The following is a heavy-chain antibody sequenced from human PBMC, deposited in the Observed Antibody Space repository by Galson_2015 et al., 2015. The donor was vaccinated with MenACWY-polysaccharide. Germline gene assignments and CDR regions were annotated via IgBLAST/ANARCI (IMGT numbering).Heavy chain of an antibody. CDR3: AKDKEVRYGSGSYYYYYGMDV. V-gene: IGHV3-43*01. CDR1: GFTFDDYT. D-gene: IGHD3-10*01. Sequence: SLRLCCAASGFTFDDYTMHWVRQAPGQGLEWVSLISWDGGSTYYADSVKGRFTISRDNSKNSLYLQMNSLRTEDTALYYCAKDKEVRYGSGSYYYYYGMDVWGKGTTVTVSS. CDR2: ISWDGGST. J-gene: IGHJ6*04.